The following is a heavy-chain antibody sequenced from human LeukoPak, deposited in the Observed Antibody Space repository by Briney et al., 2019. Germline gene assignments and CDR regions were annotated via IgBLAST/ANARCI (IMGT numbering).Heavy chain of an antibody. CDR3: ARDPYSSSWYVGYSQH. CDR1: GGTFSSYA. D-gene: IGHD6-13*01. V-gene: IGHV1-69*06. CDR2: IIPIFGTA. J-gene: IGHJ1*01. Sequence: SVKVSCKASGGTFSSYAISWVRQAPGQGLEWMGGIIPIFGTANYAQKFQGRVTITADKSTSTAYMELSSLRSEDTAAYYCARDPYSSSWYVGYSQHWGQGTLVTVSS.